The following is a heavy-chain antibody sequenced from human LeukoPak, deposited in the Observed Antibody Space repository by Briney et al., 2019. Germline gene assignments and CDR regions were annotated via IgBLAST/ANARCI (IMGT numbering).Heavy chain of an antibody. CDR1: GFTFSSYE. CDR3: ARDIIGSGYSYGYEVPMDY. D-gene: IGHD5-18*01. V-gene: IGHV3-48*03. Sequence: PGGSLRLSCAASGFTFSSYEMNWVRQAPGKGLEWASYISSSGSTIYYADSVKGRFTISRDNAKNSLYLQMNSLRAEDTAVYYCARDIIGSGYSYGYEVPMDYWGQGTLVTVSS. J-gene: IGHJ4*02. CDR2: ISSSGSTI.